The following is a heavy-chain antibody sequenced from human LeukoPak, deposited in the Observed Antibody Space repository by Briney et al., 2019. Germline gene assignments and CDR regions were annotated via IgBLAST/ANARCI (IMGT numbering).Heavy chain of an antibody. CDR3: ARGAGSPAMYYYYYGMDV. D-gene: IGHD3-10*01. CDR2: IYYSGST. CDR1: GGSISSYY. J-gene: IGHJ6*02. Sequence: SETLSLTCTVSGGSISSYYWSWIRQPPGKGLEWIGYIYYSGSTNYNPSLKSRVTISVDMSKNQFSLKLSSVTAADTAVYYCARGAGSPAMYYYYYGMDVWGQGTTVTVSS. V-gene: IGHV4-59*01.